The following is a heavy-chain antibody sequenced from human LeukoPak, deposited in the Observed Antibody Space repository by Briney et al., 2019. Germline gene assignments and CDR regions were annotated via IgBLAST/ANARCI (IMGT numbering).Heavy chain of an antibody. J-gene: IGHJ4*02. Sequence: GGSLRLSCAASGFTVSNKYMTWVRQAPGKGLEWVSLIYSDGRTYYADSVKGRCTISRDNSKNTLYLQMNSLRVEDTAVYYRAKWLRVATTYFDYWGQGTLVTVSS. V-gene: IGHV3-53*01. D-gene: IGHD5-24*01. CDR3: AKWLRVATTYFDY. CDR2: IYSDGRT. CDR1: GFTVSNKY.